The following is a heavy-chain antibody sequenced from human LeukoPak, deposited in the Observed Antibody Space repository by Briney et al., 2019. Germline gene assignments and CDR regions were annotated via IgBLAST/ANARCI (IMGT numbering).Heavy chain of an antibody. D-gene: IGHD3-22*01. Sequence: GGSLRLSCAASGFTFSDFYMTWIRQAPGKGLEWVSYISNSGSTIYYADSVKGRFTISRDNAKCSLYLQMSSLRAEDTAVYFCARSADSSGYFREITLYYFDYWGQGTLVTVSS. V-gene: IGHV3-11*01. J-gene: IGHJ4*02. CDR1: GFTFSDFY. CDR2: ISNSGSTI. CDR3: ARSADSSGYFREITLYYFDY.